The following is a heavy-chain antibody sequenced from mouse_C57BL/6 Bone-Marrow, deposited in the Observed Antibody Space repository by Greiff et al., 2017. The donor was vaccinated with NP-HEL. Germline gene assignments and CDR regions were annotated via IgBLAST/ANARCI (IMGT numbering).Heavy chain of an antibody. V-gene: IGHV3-6*01. CDR3: ARDHGSSGYYFDY. CDR1: GYSITSGYY. D-gene: IGHD3-2*02. CDR2: ISYDGSN. J-gene: IGHJ2*01. Sequence: EVQLQESGPGLVKPSQSLSLTCSVTGYSITSGYYWNWIRQFPGNKLEWMGYISYDGSNNYNPSLKNRISITRDTSKNQFFLKLNSVTTEDTATYYCARDHGSSGYYFDYWGQGTTLTVSS.